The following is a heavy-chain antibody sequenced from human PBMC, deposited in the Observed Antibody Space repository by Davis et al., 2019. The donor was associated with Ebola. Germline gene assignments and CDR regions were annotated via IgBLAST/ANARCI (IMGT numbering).Heavy chain of an antibody. CDR2: ISYDGSNK. CDR3: ARDEYGDSLSGMDV. V-gene: IGHV3-30*03. D-gene: IGHD4-17*01. Sequence: PGGSLRLSCAASGFTFSSYSMNWVRQAPGKGLEWVALISYDGSNKYYADSVQGRFTISRDNSKNTLYLQMNSLRAEDTAVYYCARDEYGDSLSGMDVWGKGTTVTVSS. CDR1: GFTFSSYS. J-gene: IGHJ6*04.